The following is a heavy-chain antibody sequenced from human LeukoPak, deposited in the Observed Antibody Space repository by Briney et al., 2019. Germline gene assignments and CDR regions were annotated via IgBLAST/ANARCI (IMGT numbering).Heavy chain of an antibody. V-gene: IGHV1-69*05. CDR3: ARETPSRYFDY. D-gene: IGHD4-23*01. J-gene: IGHJ4*02. Sequence: EASVKVSCKASGGTFISYAISWVRQAPGQGLEWMGGIIPIFGTANYAQKFQGRISMTRNTSISTAYMELSSLRSEDTAVYYCARETPSRYFDYWGQGTLVTVSS. CDR1: GGTFISYA. CDR2: IIPIFGTA.